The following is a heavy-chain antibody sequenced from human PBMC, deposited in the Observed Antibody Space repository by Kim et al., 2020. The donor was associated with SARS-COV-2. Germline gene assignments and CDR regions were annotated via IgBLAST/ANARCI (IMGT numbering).Heavy chain of an antibody. D-gene: IGHD6-19*01. Sequence: GGSLRLSCAASGFTFDDYAMHWVRQAPGKGLEWVSGISWNRGSIGYADSVKGRFTISRDNAKNSLYLQMNSLRAEDTALYYCAKGHSSGWYGSDYWGQGTLVTVSS. CDR1: GFTFDDYA. V-gene: IGHV3-9*01. CDR3: AKGHSSGWYGSDY. CDR2: ISWNRGSI. J-gene: IGHJ4*02.